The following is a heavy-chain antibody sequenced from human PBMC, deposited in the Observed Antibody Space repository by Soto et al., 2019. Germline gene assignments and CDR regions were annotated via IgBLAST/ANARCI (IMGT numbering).Heavy chain of an antibody. D-gene: IGHD3-10*01. CDR1: GGSISSGGYY. V-gene: IGHV4-31*03. Sequence: SETLSLTCTVSGGSISSGGYYWSWIRQHPGKGLEWIGYIYYSGSTYYNPSLKSRVTISVDTSKNQFSLKLSSVTAADTAVYYCARCPLVSDYYYYMDVWGKGTTVTVSS. J-gene: IGHJ6*03. CDR2: IYYSGST. CDR3: ARCPLVSDYYYYMDV.